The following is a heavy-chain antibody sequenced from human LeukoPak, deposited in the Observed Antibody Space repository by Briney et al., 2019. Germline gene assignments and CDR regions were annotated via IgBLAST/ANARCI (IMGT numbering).Heavy chain of an antibody. CDR2: ISGGGGNT. CDR3: AKGTGENYYGMDV. V-gene: IGHV3-23*01. Sequence: QSGGSLRLSCAASGFTFSSYAMSWVRQAPGKGLEWVSTISGGGGNTYYADSVKGRFTISRDDSKNTLYLQMNSLRVEDTVVFFCAKGTGENYYGMDVWGQGTTVTVSS. J-gene: IGHJ6*02. CDR1: GFTFSSYA. D-gene: IGHD7-27*01.